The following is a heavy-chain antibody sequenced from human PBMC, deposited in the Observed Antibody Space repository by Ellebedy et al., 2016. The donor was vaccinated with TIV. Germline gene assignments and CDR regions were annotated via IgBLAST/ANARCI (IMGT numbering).Heavy chain of an antibody. J-gene: IGHJ5*02. CDR3: AAPISAAGFP. V-gene: IGHV5-51*01. D-gene: IGHD6-13*01. CDR2: IFPGDSYT. Sequence: GESLKISCKVSGYSFTTYWIGWVRQMPGKGLEWMGIIFPGDSYTRYSPSFQGQVTISADKSTSTAYLQWSSLKASDTAMYYCAAPISAAGFPWGQGTLVTVSS. CDR1: GYSFTTYW.